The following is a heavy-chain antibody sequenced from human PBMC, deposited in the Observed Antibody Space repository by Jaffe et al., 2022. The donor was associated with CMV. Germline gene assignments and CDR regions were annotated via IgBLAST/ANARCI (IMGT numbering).Heavy chain of an antibody. Sequence: EVQLLESGGGLVQPGESLRLSCAASGFTFSSYAMSWVRQAPGKGLEWVSIISGSGGRTYYTDSVKDRFTISRDNSKNTLYLQINSLRAEDSAIYYCAKDGRLAPRALTGQYGMDVWGQGTTVTVSS. CDR3: AKDGRLAPRALTGQYGMDV. V-gene: IGHV3-23*01. D-gene: IGHD3-3*02. CDR1: GFTFSSYA. J-gene: IGHJ6*02. CDR2: ISGSGGRT.